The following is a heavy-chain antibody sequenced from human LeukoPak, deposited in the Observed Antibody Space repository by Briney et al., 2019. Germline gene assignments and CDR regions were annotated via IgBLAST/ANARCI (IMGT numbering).Heavy chain of an antibody. V-gene: IGHV3-23*01. Sequence: GGALRLSCAASGFTFSSYAMSWVRQAPGKGREWVSAISGSGGSTYYADSVKGRFTISRDNSKNTLYLQMNSLRAEDTAVYYCANWAVVITPRYYFDYWGQGTLVTVSS. CDR1: GFTFSSYA. D-gene: IGHD3-22*01. CDR3: ANWAVVITPRYYFDY. J-gene: IGHJ4*02. CDR2: ISGSGGST.